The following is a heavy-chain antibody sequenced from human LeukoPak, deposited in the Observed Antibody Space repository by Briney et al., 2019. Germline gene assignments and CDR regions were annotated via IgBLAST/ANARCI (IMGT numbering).Heavy chain of an antibody. CDR3: AREMGVGATKSGAFDI. D-gene: IGHD1-26*01. Sequence: GGSLRLSCAASGFTFSSYAMYWVRQAPGKGLEWVSVIYSGGSTYYADSVKGRFTISRDNSKNTLYLQMNGLRAEDTAVYYCAREMGVGATKSGAFDIWGQGTMVTVSS. V-gene: IGHV3-66*01. CDR1: GFTFSSYA. J-gene: IGHJ3*02. CDR2: IYSGGST.